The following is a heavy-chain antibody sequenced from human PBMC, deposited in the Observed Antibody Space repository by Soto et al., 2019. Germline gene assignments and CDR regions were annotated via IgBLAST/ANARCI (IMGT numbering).Heavy chain of an antibody. CDR3: ARLPLGYCSGGSCGNWFDP. J-gene: IGHJ5*02. CDR2: IYHSGST. V-gene: IGHV4-4*02. Sequence: QVQLQESGPGLVKPSGTLSLTCAVSGGSISSSNWWSWVRQPPGKGLEWIGEIYHSGSTNYNPSLKSRVTISVDKSKNQFSLKLSSVTAADTAVYYCARLPLGYCSGGSCGNWFDPWGQGTLVTVSS. D-gene: IGHD2-15*01. CDR1: GGSISSSNW.